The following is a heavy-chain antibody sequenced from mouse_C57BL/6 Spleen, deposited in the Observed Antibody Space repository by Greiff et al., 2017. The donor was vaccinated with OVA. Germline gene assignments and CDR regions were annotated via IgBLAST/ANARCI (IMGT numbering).Heavy chain of an antibody. D-gene: IGHD2-12*01. Sequence: QVQLQQSGAELARPGASVKLSCKASGYTFTSYGISWVKQRTGQGLEWIGEIYPRSGNTYYNEKFKGKATLTADKSSSTAYMELRSLTSEDSAVYFCARGPYYSEDYYAMDYWGQGTSVTVSS. CDR1: GYTFTSYG. CDR3: ARGPYYSEDYYAMDY. V-gene: IGHV1-81*01. J-gene: IGHJ4*01. CDR2: IYPRSGNT.